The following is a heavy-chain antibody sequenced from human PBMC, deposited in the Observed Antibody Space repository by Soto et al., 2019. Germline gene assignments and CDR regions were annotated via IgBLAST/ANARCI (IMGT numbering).Heavy chain of an antibody. CDR2: ISAYNGNT. D-gene: IGHD5-12*01. Sequence: QVQLVQSGAEVKKPGASVKVSCKASGYTFTSYGISWVRQAPGQGLEWMGWISAYNGNTNYAQKLQCRVTMTTDTSASTAYLELRSLRSDETAVYYCASGYDEPYYYYYMDVWGKGTTVTVSS. J-gene: IGHJ6*03. CDR1: GYTFTSYG. CDR3: ASGYDEPYYYYYMDV. V-gene: IGHV1-18*01.